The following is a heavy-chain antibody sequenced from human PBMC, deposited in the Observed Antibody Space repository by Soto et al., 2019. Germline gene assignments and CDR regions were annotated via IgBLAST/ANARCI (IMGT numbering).Heavy chain of an antibody. CDR1: GLTVSGKKY. V-gene: IGHV3-53*01. Sequence: DVQLVESGGGLIQPGGSLRLPCAVSGLTVSGKKYVAWVRQAPGKGLEWVSGFYDLDGTYYADSLKGRFTTSGDSSRTIVYLQMNGLRPEDTAVYYCATWHLQEHAYDVWGQGTTVTVSS. J-gene: IGHJ3*01. CDR3: ATWHLQEHAYDV. D-gene: IGHD4-4*01. CDR2: FYDLDGT.